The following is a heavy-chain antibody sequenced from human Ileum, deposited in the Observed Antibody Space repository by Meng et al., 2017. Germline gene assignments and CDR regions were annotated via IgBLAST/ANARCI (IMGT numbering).Heavy chain of an antibody. CDR3: SRLTVTTDATHY. Sequence: GESLKISCAASGFTISSYWMHWVRQPPGKGLEWVSRVSSDGSTTSYADSVKGRFTVSRDNAKNTVYLQMNSLRAEDTGVYYCSRLTVTTDATHYWGQGTLVTVSS. V-gene: IGHV3-74*01. D-gene: IGHD4-17*01. CDR2: VSSDGSTT. J-gene: IGHJ4*02. CDR1: GFTISSYW.